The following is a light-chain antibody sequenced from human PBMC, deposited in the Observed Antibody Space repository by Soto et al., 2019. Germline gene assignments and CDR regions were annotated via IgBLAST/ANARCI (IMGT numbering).Light chain of an antibody. CDR1: QSIGDW. Sequence: DIQMTQSPSTLSASVGDRVSITCRASQSIGDWLAWYQQKPGKAPKLLIYKASNLQSGVPSRFSGSGSGTDFTLTISSLQPDDFATYYCQHYDNYSPPLTFGQGTKVDIK. CDR3: QHYDNYSPPLT. CDR2: KAS. J-gene: IGKJ1*01. V-gene: IGKV1-5*03.